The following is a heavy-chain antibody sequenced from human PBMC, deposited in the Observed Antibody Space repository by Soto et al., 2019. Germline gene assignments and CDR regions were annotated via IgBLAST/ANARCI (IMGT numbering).Heavy chain of an antibody. CDR2: IYYSGST. D-gene: IGHD2-2*01. J-gene: IGHJ6*02. CDR1: GGSISSYY. Sequence: SLTCTVSGGSISSYYWSWIRQPPGKGLEWIGYIYYSGSTNYNPSLKSRVTISVDTSKNQFSLKLSSVTAADTAVYYCARGLIVVVPAANDFYGMDVWGQGTTVTVSS. V-gene: IGHV4-59*01. CDR3: ARGLIVVVPAANDFYGMDV.